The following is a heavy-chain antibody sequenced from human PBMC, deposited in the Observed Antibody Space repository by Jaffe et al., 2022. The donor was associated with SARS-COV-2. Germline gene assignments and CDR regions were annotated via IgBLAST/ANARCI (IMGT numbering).Heavy chain of an antibody. CDR2: ISWNSGSI. V-gene: IGHV3-9*01. J-gene: IGHJ5*02. D-gene: IGHD3-10*01. CDR3: AKAPGLFVDGSGSYPNWFDP. CDR1: GFTFDDYA. Sequence: EVQLVESGGGLVQPGRSLRLSCAASGFTFDDYAMHWVRQAPGKGLEWVSGISWNSGSIGYADSVKGRFTISRDNAKNSLYLQMNSLRAEDTALYYCAKAPGLFVDGSGSYPNWFDPWGQGTLVTVSS.